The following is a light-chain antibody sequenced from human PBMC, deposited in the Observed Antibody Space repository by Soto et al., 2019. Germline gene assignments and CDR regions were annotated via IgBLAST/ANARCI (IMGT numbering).Light chain of an antibody. V-gene: IGLV1-40*01. CDR1: SSNIGAGYD. Sequence: QAVVTQPPSVSGAPGQRVTISCTGSSSNIGAGYDVHWYQQLPGTAPKLLIYGNSNRPSGVPDRFSGSKSGTSASLAITGLQDEDEADYYCQSYDRSLSGWVFGGGTKLTVL. CDR2: GNS. CDR3: QSYDRSLSGWV. J-gene: IGLJ3*02.